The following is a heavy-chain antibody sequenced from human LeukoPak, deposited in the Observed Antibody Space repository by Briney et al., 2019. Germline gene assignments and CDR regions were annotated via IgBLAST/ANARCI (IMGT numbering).Heavy chain of an antibody. Sequence: PGGSLRLSCAASGFTDSGNYMSWVRQAPGEGLEWLSVIHRGGNTYFADSVKGRFTISRDSSKNTVFLQMDSLRAEDTAVYYCARDPGYGLGVDYGDYWGQGTLVTVSS. D-gene: IGHD3-10*01. CDR1: GFTDSGNY. CDR3: ARDPGYGLGVDYGDY. CDR2: IHRGGNT. J-gene: IGHJ4*02. V-gene: IGHV3-66*01.